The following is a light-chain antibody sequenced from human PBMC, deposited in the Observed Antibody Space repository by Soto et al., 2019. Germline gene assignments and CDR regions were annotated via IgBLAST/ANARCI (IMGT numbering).Light chain of an antibody. V-gene: IGKV1-5*03. Sequence: DIQLAQSTSTLSASVGDRITITCRATQSINWLAWYQQKPGKAPKLLIFEASRLESGVPSRFSGSGSGTEFTLTISSLQPDDFGTYYCQHYDTYSPMWTFGQGIKVDIK. J-gene: IGKJ1*01. CDR1: QSINW. CDR2: EAS. CDR3: QHYDTYSPMWT.